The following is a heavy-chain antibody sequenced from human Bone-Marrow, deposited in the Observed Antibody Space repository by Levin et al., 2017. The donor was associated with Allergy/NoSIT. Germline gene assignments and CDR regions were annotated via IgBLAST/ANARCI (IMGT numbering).Heavy chain of an antibody. Sequence: GGSLRLSCAASGFTFSTYWMSWVRQAPGKGLEWVANIKYGVSEINYVDSVKGRFTISRDDGKNSVYFQMNSLRAEDTAVYYCARGGKWLDYWGQGTLVTVSS. J-gene: IGHJ4*02. CDR2: IKYGVSEI. V-gene: IGHV3-7*01. CDR1: GFTFSTYW. D-gene: IGHD5-12*01. CDR3: ARGGKWLDY.